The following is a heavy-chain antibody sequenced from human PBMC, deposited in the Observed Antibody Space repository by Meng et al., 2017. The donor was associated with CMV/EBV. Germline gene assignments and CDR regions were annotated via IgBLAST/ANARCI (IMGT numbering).Heavy chain of an antibody. V-gene: IGHV3-13*01. D-gene: IGHD2-2*01. J-gene: IGHJ6*02. Sequence: GGSLRLSCAASGFTFSSYDMHWVRQATGKGLEWVSAIGTAGDTYYPGSVKGRFTISRENAKNSLYLQMNSLRAEDTAVYYCARGEVVVVPPGGYYGMDVWGQGTTVTVSS. CDR2: IGTAGDT. CDR1: GFTFSSYD. CDR3: ARGEVVVVPPGGYYGMDV.